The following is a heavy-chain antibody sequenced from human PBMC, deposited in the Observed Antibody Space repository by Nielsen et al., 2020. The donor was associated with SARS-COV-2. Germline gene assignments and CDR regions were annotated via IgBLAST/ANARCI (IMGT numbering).Heavy chain of an antibody. V-gene: IGHV3-13*01. CDR1: GFTFNSYD. D-gene: IGHD4-17*01. Sequence: GESLKISCEASGFTFNSYDMHWVRRATGKGLEWVSSIDAADDTYYPGSVKGRFTISGENAKNSLYLQMNSLRAGDTAVYYCARGTPYGDFPYWYFDLWGRGTLVTVSS. CDR3: ARGTPYGDFPYWYFDL. J-gene: IGHJ2*01. CDR2: IDAADDT.